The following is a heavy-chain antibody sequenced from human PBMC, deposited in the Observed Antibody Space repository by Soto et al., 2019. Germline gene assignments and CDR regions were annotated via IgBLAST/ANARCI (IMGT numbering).Heavy chain of an antibody. J-gene: IGHJ3*02. CDR3: ARDMRAVPWYGGVSSAFDI. CDR2: IKTDGTST. V-gene: IGHV3-74*01. Sequence: EVQLVESGGGLVQPGGSLTLSCAAYGFTFSRHWMHWVRQAPGKGLVWVSRIKTDGTSTSYADSVKGRFTISRDNAKNTLGLQMNSLTAEDTAVYYCARDMRAVPWYGGVSSAFDIWGQGTVVTVSS. D-gene: IGHD3-10*01. CDR1: GFTFSRHW.